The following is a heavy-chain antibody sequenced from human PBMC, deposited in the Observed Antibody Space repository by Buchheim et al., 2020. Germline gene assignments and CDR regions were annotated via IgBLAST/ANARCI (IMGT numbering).Heavy chain of an antibody. CDR3: ANDYGDETSYYYYGMDV. CDR2: IIPILGIA. CDR1: GGTFSSYT. D-gene: IGHD4-17*01. Sequence: QVQLVQSGAEVKKPGSSVKVSCKASGGTFSSYTISWVRQAPGQGLEWMGRIIPILGIANYEQKFQGRVTITADKSTTTAYMELSSLRSEDTAVYYCANDYGDETSYYYYGMDVWGQGTT. V-gene: IGHV1-69*02. J-gene: IGHJ6*02.